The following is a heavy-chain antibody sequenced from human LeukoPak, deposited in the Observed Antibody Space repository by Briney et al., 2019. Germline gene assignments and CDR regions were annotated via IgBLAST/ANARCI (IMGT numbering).Heavy chain of an antibody. Sequence: PPGGSLRLSCAASGITLSNAWMIWVRQVPGKGLEWVSSISANSVYTYYAASVKGRFTISRDNSKNTLFLQMNNMGAEDTAIYFCAKIGVTGSWFFDLWGRGTLLSVSS. D-gene: IGHD3-3*01. CDR2: ISANSVYT. CDR3: AKIGVTGSWFFDL. CDR1: GITLSNAW. J-gene: IGHJ2*01. V-gene: IGHV3-23*01.